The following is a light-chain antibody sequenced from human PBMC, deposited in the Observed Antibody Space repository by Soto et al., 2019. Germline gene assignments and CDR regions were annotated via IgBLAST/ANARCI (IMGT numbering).Light chain of an antibody. V-gene: IGKV1-5*03. CDR2: KAS. Sequence: DIQMIQSPSTLSASVGDRVTITCRASQSISSWLAWYQQKPGKAPKLLIYKASSLESGVPSRFSGSGSGTEFTLTISSLQPDDFATYYCQQYNSYSWTFGPGTKWISN. J-gene: IGKJ1*01. CDR1: QSISSW. CDR3: QQYNSYSWT.